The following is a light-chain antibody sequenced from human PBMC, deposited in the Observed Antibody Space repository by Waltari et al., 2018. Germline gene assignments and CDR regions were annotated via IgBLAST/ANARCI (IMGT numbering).Light chain of an antibody. CDR1: RCDIVGYDY. J-gene: IGLJ2*01. CDR3: DSYASENILL. V-gene: IGLV2-14*01. CDR2: DVN. Sequence: SALSQPASVSGSPGQSITIPCIAHRCDIVGYDYVSWYQQHPGKAPIRLIYDVNKRPSGVSDRFSGSKLGFTASLTISGLQAEDEADYYCDSYASENILLFGGGTKVTVL.